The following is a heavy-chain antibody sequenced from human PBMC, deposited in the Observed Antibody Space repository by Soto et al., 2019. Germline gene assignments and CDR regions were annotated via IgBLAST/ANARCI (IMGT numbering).Heavy chain of an antibody. CDR1: GDSVSSNSAA. CDR2: TYYRSKWYN. D-gene: IGHD5-12*01. V-gene: IGHV6-1*01. CDR3: ARGGYSGYEVYYYYGMDV. J-gene: IGHJ6*02. Sequence: SQTLSLTCVISGDSVSSNSAAWNWIRQSPSRGLEWLGRTYYRSKWYNDYAVSAKSRITINPDTSKNQFSLQLNSVTPEDTAVYYCARGGYSGYEVYYYYGMDVWGQGTTVTVSS.